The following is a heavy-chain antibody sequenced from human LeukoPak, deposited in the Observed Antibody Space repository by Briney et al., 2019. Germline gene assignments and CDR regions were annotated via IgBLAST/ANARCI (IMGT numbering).Heavy chain of an antibody. CDR2: INPSGGST. CDR1: GYTFTSYY. J-gene: IGHJ4*02. CDR3: ARDGSYGNFWSGYYLDY. Sequence: ASVKVSCKASGYTFTSYYMHWVRQARGQGLEWMGIINPSGGSTSYAQKFQGRVTMTRDTSTSTVYMELSSLRSEDTAVYYCARDGSYGNFWSGYYLDYWGQGTLVTVSS. D-gene: IGHD3-3*01. V-gene: IGHV1-46*01.